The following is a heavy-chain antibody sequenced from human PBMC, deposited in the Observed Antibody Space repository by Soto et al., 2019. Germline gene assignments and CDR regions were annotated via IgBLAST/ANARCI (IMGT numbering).Heavy chain of an antibody. CDR1: GGSISGYS. J-gene: IGHJ4*02. D-gene: IGHD5-18*01. CDR3: ARGYSYGKYDS. CDR2: IYYTGNS. Sequence: SETLSLTCSVSGGSISGYSCTWIRKAPEKGLEWIGYIYYTGNSNYNASLKSRVTISMDTSKTQFSLGLTSVTAADTAVYYCARGYSYGKYDSWGQGTLVAVSS. V-gene: IGHV4-59*01.